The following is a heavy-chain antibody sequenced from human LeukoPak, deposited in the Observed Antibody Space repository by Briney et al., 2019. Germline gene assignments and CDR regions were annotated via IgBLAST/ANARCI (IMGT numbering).Heavy chain of an antibody. CDR3: ARDGPDNYYDSSGYYDAFDI. CDR2: ISYDGSNK. D-gene: IGHD3-22*01. V-gene: IGHV3-30-3*01. CDR1: GFTFSSYA. J-gene: IGHJ3*02. Sequence: GGSLRLSCAASGFTFSSYAMHWVRQAPGKGLEWVAVISYDGSNKYYADSVKGRFTISRDNSKNTLYLQMNSLRAEDTAVYYCARDGPDNYYDSSGYYDAFDIWGQGTMVTVSS.